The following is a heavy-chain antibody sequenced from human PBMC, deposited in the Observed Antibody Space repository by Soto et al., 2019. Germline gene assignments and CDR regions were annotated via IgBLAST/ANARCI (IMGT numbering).Heavy chain of an antibody. Sequence: GASVKVSCKASGGTFSSYAISWVRQAPGQGLEWMGGIIPIFGTANYAQKFQGRVTITADESTSTAYMELSSLRSEDTAVYYCARADSGWYWQLDYWRQGTLVSVSS. CDR3: ARADSGWYWQLDY. D-gene: IGHD6-19*01. J-gene: IGHJ4*02. V-gene: IGHV1-69*13. CDR1: GGTFSSYA. CDR2: IIPIFGTA.